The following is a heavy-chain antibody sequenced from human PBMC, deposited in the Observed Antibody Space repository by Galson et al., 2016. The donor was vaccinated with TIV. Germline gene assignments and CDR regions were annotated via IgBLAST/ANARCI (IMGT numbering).Heavy chain of an antibody. Sequence: SLRLSCAASGFKFDVSPMIWIRQAPGMGLEWVSAMSGTGFSTYYADSVKGRFTITRDLSNSTLFLQMNSLRAEDTAIYYCAKIGGRTGLGLRYFDYCGQGTLVTVSS. CDR2: MSGTGFST. J-gene: IGHJ4*02. V-gene: IGHV3-23*01. D-gene: IGHD3-16*01. CDR1: GFKFDVSP. CDR3: AKIGGRTGLGLRYFDY.